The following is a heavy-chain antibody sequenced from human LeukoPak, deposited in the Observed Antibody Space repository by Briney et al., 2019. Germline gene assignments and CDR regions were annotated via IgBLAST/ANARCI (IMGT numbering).Heavy chain of an antibody. Sequence: GGSLRLSCLASGYTFSSYSINWVRQAPGKGLEWVSSISVRSNYIYYVDSVRGRFRISRDDARDSLYLQMNSLRAEDTAVYYCVRLRRNSDTSGFYYYYDFWGQGTLVTVSS. V-gene: IGHV3-21*01. CDR3: VRLRRNSDTSGFYYYYDF. D-gene: IGHD3-22*01. CDR2: ISVRSNYI. J-gene: IGHJ4*02. CDR1: GYTFSSYS.